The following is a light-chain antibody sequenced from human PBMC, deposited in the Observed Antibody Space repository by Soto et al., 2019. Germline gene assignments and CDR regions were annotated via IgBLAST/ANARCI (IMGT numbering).Light chain of an antibody. J-gene: IGKJ1*01. CDR1: ETVATT. CDR3: QQYFEWPPMT. Sequence: VMTQSPATLSVSPGERATLSCRASETVATTLAWYQQKPGQAPRLLISGASTRAAGISDRFRGSGSGTEFTLTISSLRSEDSAIYYCQQYFEWPPMTFGQGTKVEI. V-gene: IGKV3-15*01. CDR2: GAS.